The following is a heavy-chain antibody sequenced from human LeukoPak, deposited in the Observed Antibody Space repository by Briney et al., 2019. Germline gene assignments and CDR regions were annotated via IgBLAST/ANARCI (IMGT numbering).Heavy chain of an antibody. Sequence: GGSLRLSCAASGFTFSSYGVHWVRQAPGKGREWVADIWYDGSNKYYVDSVKDRFTISRDNSKNTLYLQMNSLRAEDTAVYYCAKDGYYYDSSGYYLFYYYYYMDVWGKGTTVTVSS. CDR2: IWYDGSNK. CDR1: GFTFSSYG. V-gene: IGHV3-33*06. CDR3: AKDGYYYDSSGYYLFYYYYYMDV. D-gene: IGHD3-22*01. J-gene: IGHJ6*03.